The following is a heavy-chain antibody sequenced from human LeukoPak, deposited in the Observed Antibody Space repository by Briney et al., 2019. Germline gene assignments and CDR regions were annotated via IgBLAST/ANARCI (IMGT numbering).Heavy chain of an antibody. CDR3: ATAVKGPLYSNYQLDY. V-gene: IGHV1-24*01. CDR1: GYTLTELS. CDR2: FDPEDGET. J-gene: IGHJ4*02. D-gene: IGHD4-11*01. Sequence: RVASVKVSCKVSGYTLTELSMHWVRQAPGKGLEWMGGFDPEDGETIYAQKFQGRVTMTEDTSTDTAYMGLSSLRSEDTAVYYCATAVKGPLYSNYQLDYWGQGTLVTVSS.